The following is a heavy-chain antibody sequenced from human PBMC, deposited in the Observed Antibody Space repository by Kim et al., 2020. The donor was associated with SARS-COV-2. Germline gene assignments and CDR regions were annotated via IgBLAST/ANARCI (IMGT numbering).Heavy chain of an antibody. CDR3: ARRDYYGSGFDY. CDR1: GGSISSYY. V-gene: IGHV4-59*08. CDR2: IYYSGST. J-gene: IGHJ4*02. Sequence: SETLSLTCTVSGGSISSYYWSWIRQPPGKGLEWIGYIYYSGSTNYNPSLKSRVTISVDTSKNQFSLKLSSVTAADTAVYYCARRDYYGSGFDYWGQGTLVTVSS. D-gene: IGHD3-10*01.